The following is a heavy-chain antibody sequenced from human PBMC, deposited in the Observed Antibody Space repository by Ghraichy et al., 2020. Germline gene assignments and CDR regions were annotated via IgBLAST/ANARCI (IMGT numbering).Heavy chain of an antibody. CDR1: GLIFSTYW. Sequence: GSLRLSCAASGLIFSTYWMTWVRQAPGKGLEWVANINQDGREKYYVASVKGRFTISRDNAKNSLYLQMNGLRAEDTAVYYCSSGDTFDIWGQGTMVAVSS. CDR3: SSGDTFDI. CDR2: INQDGREK. V-gene: IGHV3-7*03. D-gene: IGHD3-10*01. J-gene: IGHJ3*02.